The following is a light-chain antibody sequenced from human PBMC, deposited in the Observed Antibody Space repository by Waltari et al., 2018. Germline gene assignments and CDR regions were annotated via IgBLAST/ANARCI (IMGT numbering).Light chain of an antibody. CDR3: LQDYNYPLT. J-gene: IGKJ4*01. CDR2: AAS. Sequence: AIQMTQSQSSLSASVGDRVTITCRASQGIRNDLGWYQQKPGKAPKLLIYAASSLQSGVPSRFSGRGSGTDFTLTISSLQPEDFATYYCLQDYNYPLTFGGGTKVEIK. V-gene: IGKV1-6*01. CDR1: QGIRND.